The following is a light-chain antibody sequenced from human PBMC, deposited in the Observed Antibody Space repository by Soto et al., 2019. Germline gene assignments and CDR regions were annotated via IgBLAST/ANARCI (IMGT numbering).Light chain of an antibody. CDR3: QQYKNWWT. Sequence: IVLTQSPATLSLSPWERATLSCEASQSVSSSYLAWYQQKPGLAPRLLIYGASTRATGIPARFSGSGSGTEFTLTISSLQSEDFAVYYCQQYKNWWTFGQGTKVDIK. J-gene: IGKJ1*01. CDR1: QSVSSSY. V-gene: IGKV3-15*01. CDR2: GAS.